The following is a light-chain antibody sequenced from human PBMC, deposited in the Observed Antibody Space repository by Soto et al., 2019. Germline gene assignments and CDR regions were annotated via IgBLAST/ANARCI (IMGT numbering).Light chain of an antibody. CDR2: EVS. CDR3: SSYAGSNNV. CDR1: SSDVGGYNY. V-gene: IGLV2-8*01. J-gene: IGLJ1*01. Sequence: QSVLTLPPSASGSPGQSVTISCTGTSSDVGGYNYVSWYQQHPGKAPKLMIYEVSKRPSGVPDRFSGSKSGNTASLTVSGLQAEDEADYYCSSYAGSNNVFGTGTKLTVL.